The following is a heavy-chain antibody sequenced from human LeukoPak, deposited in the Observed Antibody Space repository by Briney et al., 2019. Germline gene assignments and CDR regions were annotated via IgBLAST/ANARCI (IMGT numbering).Heavy chain of an antibody. J-gene: IGHJ5*02. CDR1: GGSISNYY. CDR2: IYGSGST. D-gene: IGHD3-10*01. Sequence: PSETLSLTCTVSGGSISNYYWNWIRQPAGKGLEWIGRIYGSGSTDYNPSLKSRVTMSIDTSKNQFSLNLISVTATDTAVYYCARDSGTTGEVKFDPWGQGTLVTVSS. CDR3: ARDSGTTGEVKFDP. V-gene: IGHV4-4*07.